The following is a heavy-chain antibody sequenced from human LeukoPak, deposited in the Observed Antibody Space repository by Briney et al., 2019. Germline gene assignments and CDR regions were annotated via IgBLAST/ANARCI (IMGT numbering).Heavy chain of an antibody. CDR2: INPNSGDT. CDR3: ARVAVEMASWFDP. Sequence: ASVKVSCKASGYTFTGYHMHRVRQAPGQGLEWMGWINPNSGDTNYAQKFQGRVTMTRDTSISTAYMEVSRLRSDDTAVYYCARVAVEMASWFDPWGQGTLVTVSS. J-gene: IGHJ5*02. CDR1: GYTFTGYH. V-gene: IGHV1-2*02. D-gene: IGHD5-24*01.